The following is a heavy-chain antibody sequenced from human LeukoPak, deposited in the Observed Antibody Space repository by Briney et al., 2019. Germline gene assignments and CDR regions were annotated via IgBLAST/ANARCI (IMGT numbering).Heavy chain of an antibody. D-gene: IGHD3-10*01. CDR1: GYSFTSHW. CDR3: ARQSRDGSKTRGYYSDY. V-gene: IGHV5-51*01. CDR2: VNPDDSDT. J-gene: IGHJ4*02. Sequence: GESLKISCKGSGYSFTSHWIGWVRQMPGKGLEWMGIVNPDDSDTIYSPSFQGQVTISADESITTAYLQWSSLKASDTAMYYCARQSRDGSKTRGYYSDYWGQGTLVTVSS.